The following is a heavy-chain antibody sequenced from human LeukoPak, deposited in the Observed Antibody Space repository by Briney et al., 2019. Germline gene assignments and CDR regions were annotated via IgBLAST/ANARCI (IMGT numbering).Heavy chain of an antibody. CDR1: GYSFTSYW. D-gene: IGHD5-24*01. Sequence: GESLKISCKGSGYSFTSYWIGWVRQMPGKGLGWMGIIYPGDSDTRYSPSFQGQVTISADKSISTAYLQWSSLKASDTAMYYCARGREMATIPLDYWGQGTLVTVSS. V-gene: IGHV5-51*01. CDR3: ARGREMATIPLDY. J-gene: IGHJ4*02. CDR2: IYPGDSDT.